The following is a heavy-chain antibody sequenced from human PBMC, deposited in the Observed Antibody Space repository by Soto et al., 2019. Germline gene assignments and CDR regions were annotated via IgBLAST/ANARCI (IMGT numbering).Heavy chain of an antibody. CDR1: GFTFSNYW. CDR2: IGQDGSQR. D-gene: IGHD2-21*01. Sequence: VGSLRLSCTASGFTFSNYWMSWVRQAPGKGLEWVANIGQDGSQRNYVDSVKGRFTISRDNAENSLYLQMNSLRAEDTAIYYCASARHIGPWGQGTLVTVFS. V-gene: IGHV3-7*01. CDR3: ASARHIGP. J-gene: IGHJ5*02.